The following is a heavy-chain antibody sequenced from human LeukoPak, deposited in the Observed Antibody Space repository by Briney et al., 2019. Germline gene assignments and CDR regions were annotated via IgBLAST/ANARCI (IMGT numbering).Heavy chain of an antibody. D-gene: IGHD2-15*01. Sequence: ASVKDSCKATGYTFTGYYMHWVRQAPGQGLEGVGRINPNSGGTNYAQKFQGRVTMPRDTSTSTLYMELSSLRSDDTAVYHCAKDGGEIYCSGTSCYKHSFDYWGRGTLVTVSS. CDR1: GYTFTGYY. V-gene: IGHV1-2*06. J-gene: IGHJ4*02. CDR3: AKDGGEIYCSGTSCYKHSFDY. CDR2: INPNSGGT.